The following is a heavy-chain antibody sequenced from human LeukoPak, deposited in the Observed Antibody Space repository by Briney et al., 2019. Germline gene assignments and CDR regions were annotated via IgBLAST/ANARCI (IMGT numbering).Heavy chain of an antibody. D-gene: IGHD3-10*01. V-gene: IGHV4-59*01. CDR1: GGSISSYC. CDR3: ARGGPGEFGELFYYFDY. J-gene: IGHJ4*02. Sequence: SETLSLTCTVSGGSISSYCWSWIRQPPGKGLEWIGYIYYSGSTNYNPSLKSRVTMSVDTSKNQFSLKLSSVTAADTAVYYCARGGPGEFGELFYYFDYWGQGTLVTVSS. CDR2: IYYSGST.